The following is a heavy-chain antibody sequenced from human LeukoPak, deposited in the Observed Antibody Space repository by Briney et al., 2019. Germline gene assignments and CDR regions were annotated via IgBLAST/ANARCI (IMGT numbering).Heavy chain of an antibody. CDR3: ARSQFRTTNSGAWGFQP. J-gene: IGHJ1*01. Sequence: DSVKVSCKASGYTFSDFHMHWVRQAPGQGLEWMGWINPKSGGTNYAQKFQGRVTMTRDTSISTVYMELSRLRSDDTAVYYCARSQFRTTNSGAWGFQPWGQGTLVTVSS. CDR2: INPKSGGT. CDR1: GYTFSDFH. D-gene: IGHD3-16*01. V-gene: IGHV1-2*02.